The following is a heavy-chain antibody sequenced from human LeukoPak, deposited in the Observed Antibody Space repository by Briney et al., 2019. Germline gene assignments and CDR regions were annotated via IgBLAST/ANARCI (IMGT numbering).Heavy chain of an antibody. V-gene: IGHV3-23*01. D-gene: IGHD6-13*01. CDR1: GFTFSSYA. Sequence: PGGSLRLSCAASGFTFSSYAMSWVRQAPGKGLEWVSTISGSGGSANYADSVKGRFTISRDNSKSTLYLQINSLRAEDTAVYYCAKGFYSSGWYRGFDYWGQGTLVTVSS. J-gene: IGHJ4*02. CDR2: ISGSGGSA. CDR3: AKGFYSSGWYRGFDY.